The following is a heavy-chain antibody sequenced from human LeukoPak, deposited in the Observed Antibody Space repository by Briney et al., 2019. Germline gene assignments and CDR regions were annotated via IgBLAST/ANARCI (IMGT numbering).Heavy chain of an antibody. Sequence: GGSLRLSCAASGFTFSSYWMHWVRQAPGKGLVWVSRINSDGSSTSYADSVKGRFTISRDNAKNTLYLQMNSLRAEDTAVYYCARYCSSTSGPPDAFDIWGQGKRVTVSS. CDR3: ARYCSSTSGPPDAFDI. CDR1: GFTFSSYW. D-gene: IGHD2-2*01. CDR2: INSDGSST. J-gene: IGHJ3*02. V-gene: IGHV3-74*01.